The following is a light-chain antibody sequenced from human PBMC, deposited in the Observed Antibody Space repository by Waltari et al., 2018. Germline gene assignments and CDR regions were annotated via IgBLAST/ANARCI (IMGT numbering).Light chain of an antibody. CDR3: QQYNSWPLT. CDR1: QSINNN. CDR2: GAS. Sequence: EIMMTQSPVTLSLSPGERATLPCRASQSINNNLAWYQQNPGQAPRLLIYGASTRATGIPARFSGIGSGTEFTLTISSLQSEDFAVYYCQQYNSWPLTFGGGTKVEIK. V-gene: IGKV3-15*01. J-gene: IGKJ4*01.